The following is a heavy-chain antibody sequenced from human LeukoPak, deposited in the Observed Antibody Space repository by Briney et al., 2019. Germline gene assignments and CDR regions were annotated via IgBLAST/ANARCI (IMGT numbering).Heavy chain of an antibody. CDR1: GYTFTSYG. CDR3: ARDLRVWGATIPPRS. D-gene: IGHD5-12*01. J-gene: IGHJ4*02. V-gene: IGHV1-18*01. CDR2: ISAYNGNT. Sequence: VASVKVSCKASGYTFTSYGISWVRRAPGQGLEWMGWISAYNGNTNYAQKLQGRVTMTTDTSTSTAYMELRSLRSDDTAVYYCARDLRVWGATIPPRSWGQGTLVTVSS.